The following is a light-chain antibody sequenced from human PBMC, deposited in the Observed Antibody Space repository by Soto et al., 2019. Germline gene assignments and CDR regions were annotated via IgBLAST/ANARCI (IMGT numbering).Light chain of an antibody. Sequence: QSVLRQPPSASGTPGQSVTISCSGSTSNIGSSSVYWYQQLPGTAPKVFIYENNRRPSGVPDRFSGSKSGTSASLAISGLRSEDEAEYYCATWDDSLRGPVFGGGTKLTVL. CDR2: ENN. V-gene: IGLV1-47*01. CDR3: ATWDDSLRGPV. J-gene: IGLJ2*01. CDR1: TSNIGSSS.